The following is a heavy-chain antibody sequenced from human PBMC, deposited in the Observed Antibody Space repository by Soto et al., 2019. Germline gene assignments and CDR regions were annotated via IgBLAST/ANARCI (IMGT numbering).Heavy chain of an antibody. V-gene: IGHV3-74*01. CDR1: GFTFSSYG. CDR3: VRDRYYGMDV. J-gene: IGHJ6*02. Sequence: GGSLRLSCAASGFTFSSYGMHWVRQAPGKGLVWVARIHSDGSSTSYADSVKGRFTISRDNAKNTLYLQMNSLRAEDTAVYNCVRDRYYGMDVWGQGTTVTV. CDR2: IHSDGSST.